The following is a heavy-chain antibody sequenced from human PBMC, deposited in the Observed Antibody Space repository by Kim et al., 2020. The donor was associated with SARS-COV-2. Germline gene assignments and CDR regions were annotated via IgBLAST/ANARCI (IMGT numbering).Heavy chain of an antibody. V-gene: IGHV3-48*04. J-gene: IGHJ5*02. CDR2: ISSSSSTI. D-gene: IGHD4-17*01. Sequence: GGSLRLSCAASGFTFSSYSMNWVRQAPGKGLEWVSYISSSSSTIYYADSVKGRFTISRDNAKNSLYLQMNSLRAEDTAVYYCAGLDDYGDRWGQGTLVTVSS. CDR3: AGLDDYGDR. CDR1: GFTFSSYS.